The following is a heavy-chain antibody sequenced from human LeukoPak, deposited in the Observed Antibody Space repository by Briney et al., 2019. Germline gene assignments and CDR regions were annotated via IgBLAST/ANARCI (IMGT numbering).Heavy chain of an antibody. D-gene: IGHD3-16*01. V-gene: IGHV3-30*09. Sequence: GGSLRLSCAASGFTFSSYAMHWVRQAPGKGLEWVAVISYDGSNRYYADSVKGRFAISRDNSKNTLYLQMNSLGAEDTAVYYCARHYGPWGQGTLVTVSS. CDR2: ISYDGSNR. CDR3: ARHYGP. CDR1: GFTFSSYA. J-gene: IGHJ5*02.